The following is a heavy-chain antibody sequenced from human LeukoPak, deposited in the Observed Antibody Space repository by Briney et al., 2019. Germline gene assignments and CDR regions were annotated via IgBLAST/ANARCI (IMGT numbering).Heavy chain of an antibody. V-gene: IGHV3-49*04. CDR2: IRSKAYGGTT. J-gene: IGHJ5*02. CDR1: GFTFGDYA. D-gene: IGHD7-27*01. Sequence: GGSLRLSCTASGFTFGDYAMSWVRQAPGKGLEWVGFIRSKAYGGTTEYAASVKGRFTISRDDSKSIAYLQMNSLKTEDTAVYYWTRVSGPWGWFDPWGQGTLVTVSS. CDR3: TRVSGPWGWFDP.